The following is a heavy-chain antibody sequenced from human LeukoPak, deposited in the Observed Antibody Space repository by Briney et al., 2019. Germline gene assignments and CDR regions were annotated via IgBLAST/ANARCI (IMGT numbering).Heavy chain of an antibody. D-gene: IGHD2-2*01. J-gene: IGHJ6*03. V-gene: IGHV3-11*04. CDR2: ISSSGSTI. CDR1: GFTFSDYY. Sequence: GGSLRVSCAASGFTFSDYYMSWIRQAPGKGLEWVSYISSSGSTIYYADSVKGRFTISRDNAKNSLYLQMNSLRAEDTAVYYCARDCSSTSCYVYYYYYMDVWGKGTTVTISS. CDR3: ARDCSSTSCYVYYYYYMDV.